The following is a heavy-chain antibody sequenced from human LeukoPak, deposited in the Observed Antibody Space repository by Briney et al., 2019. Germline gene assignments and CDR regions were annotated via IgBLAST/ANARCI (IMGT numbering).Heavy chain of an antibody. D-gene: IGHD1-26*01. CDR2: MNPNSGNT. CDR3: ARDAWELLGY. Sequence: ASVKVSCKASGCTFTSYDINWVRQATGQGLEWMGWMNPNSGNTGYAQKFQGRVTMTRNTSISTAYMELSRLRSDDTAVYYCARDAWELLGYWGQGTLVTVSS. V-gene: IGHV1-8*01. CDR1: GCTFTSYD. J-gene: IGHJ4*02.